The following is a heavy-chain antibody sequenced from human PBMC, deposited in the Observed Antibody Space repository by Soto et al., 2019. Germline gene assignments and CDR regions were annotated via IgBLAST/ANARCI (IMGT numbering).Heavy chain of an antibody. Sequence: QVQLVQSGAEVKKPGSSVKVSCKASGGTFSRYTINWVRQAPGQGLEWMGRIIPIAAIANYTQKFQGRGTMTVDKSSTTAYMELSSLRSDDTAVYYCARGSTIVRGAPSWFDPWGQGTLVTVSS. V-gene: IGHV1-69*02. J-gene: IGHJ5*02. CDR1: GGTFSRYT. CDR2: IIPIAAIA. CDR3: ARGSTIVRGAPSWFDP. D-gene: IGHD3-10*01.